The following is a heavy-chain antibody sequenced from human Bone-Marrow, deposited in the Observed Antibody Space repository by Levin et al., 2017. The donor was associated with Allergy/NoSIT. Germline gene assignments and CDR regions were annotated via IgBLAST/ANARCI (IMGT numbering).Heavy chain of an antibody. CDR1: GVTVFNNY. Sequence: GESLKISCSSSGVTVFNNYFMWVRQAPGKGLEWVSHIYSGGGTNYADSVKGRFSVSRDNSENTVYLQMNSLRADDTAVYYCGAHGPGGGHWGPGTQVTVSS. CDR3: GAHGPGGGH. J-gene: IGHJ4*02. D-gene: IGHD3-10*01. V-gene: IGHV3-66*04. CDR2: IYSGGGT.